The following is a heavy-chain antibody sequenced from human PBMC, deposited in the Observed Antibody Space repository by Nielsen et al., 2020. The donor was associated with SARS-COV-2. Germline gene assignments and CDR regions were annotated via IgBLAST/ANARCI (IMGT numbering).Heavy chain of an antibody. D-gene: IGHD6-19*01. V-gene: IGHV3-48*01. CDR3: ARSAVAGTGYYYGMDV. J-gene: IGHJ6*02. CDR2: ISSSSSTI. Sequence: GGSLRLSCAASGFTFSSYSMNWVRQAPGKGLEWVSYISSSSSTIYYADSVKGRFTISRDNAKNSLYLQMNSLRAEDTAVYYCARSAVAGTGYYYGMDVWGQGTTVTVSS. CDR1: GFTFSSYS.